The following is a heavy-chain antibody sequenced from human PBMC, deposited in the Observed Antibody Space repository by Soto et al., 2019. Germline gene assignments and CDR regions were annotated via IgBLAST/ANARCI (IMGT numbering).Heavy chain of an antibody. D-gene: IGHD2-15*01. V-gene: IGHV1-2*02. CDR2: IFPNSGAT. J-gene: IGHJ5*02. CDR1: GYTFTGFY. Sequence: AAPVKVSCKASGYTFTGFYLHWVRQAPGQGLEWMGWIFPNSGATNYAQKFQGRVTLTRDTSLSTGYMDLTRLTSDDTAVYYGAGGRSLKWNCFDRWGQGTLVTVSS. CDR3: AGGRSLKWNCFDR.